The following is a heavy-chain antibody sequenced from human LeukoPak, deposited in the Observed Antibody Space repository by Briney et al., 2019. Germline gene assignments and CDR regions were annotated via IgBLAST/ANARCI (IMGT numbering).Heavy chain of an antibody. Sequence: ASVKVSCKASGYTFTGYYMHWVRQAPGQGLEWMGWINPNSGGTNYAQKFQGRVTMIRDTSISTAYMELSRLRSDDTAVYYCAREVGTTVTTRGYFDYWGQGTLVTVSS. CDR2: INPNSGGT. CDR1: GYTFTGYY. J-gene: IGHJ4*02. D-gene: IGHD4-17*01. V-gene: IGHV1-2*02. CDR3: AREVGTTVTTRGYFDY.